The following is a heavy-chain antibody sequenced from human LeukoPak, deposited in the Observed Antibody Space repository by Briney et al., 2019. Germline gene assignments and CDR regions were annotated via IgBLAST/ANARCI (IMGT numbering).Heavy chain of an antibody. J-gene: IGHJ4*02. CDR1: GFAFSNAW. V-gene: IGHV3-15*01. D-gene: IGHD6-13*01. CDR3: TTDSSRSPFDY. Sequence: GGSLRLSCAASGFAFSNAWMSWVRQAPGKGLEWVGRIKSKTDGGTTDYAAPVKGRFTISRDDSKNTLYLQMNSLKTEDTAVYYCTTDSSRSPFDYWGQGTLVTVSS. CDR2: IKSKTDGGTT.